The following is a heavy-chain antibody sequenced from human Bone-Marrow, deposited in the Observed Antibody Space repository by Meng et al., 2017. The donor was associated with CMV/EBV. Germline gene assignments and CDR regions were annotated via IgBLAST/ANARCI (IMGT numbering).Heavy chain of an antibody. CDR1: GGNFNNYA. D-gene: IGHD3-22*01. J-gene: IGHJ6*02. V-gene: IGHV1-69*13. CDR2: IIPMFGST. CDR3: ARRTYYDSSGYPGHYYYGRDV. Sequence: SVKVSCKASGGNFNNYAFSWVRQAPGQGLEWMGGIIPMFGSTNYAQNFKGRVTITADESTNTAYMELSSLRSEDTAVFYCARRTYYDSSGYPGHYYYGRDVWGQGNTVTVAS.